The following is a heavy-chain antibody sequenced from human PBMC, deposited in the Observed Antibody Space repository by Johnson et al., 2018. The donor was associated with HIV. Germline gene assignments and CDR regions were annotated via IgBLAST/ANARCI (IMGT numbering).Heavy chain of an antibody. CDR1: GLNFSDYG. V-gene: IGHV3-30-3*01. Sequence: VQLVESGGGVVQPGRSVRLSCAASGLNFSDYGMHWVRQAPGKGLEWVAVISFDGSKEYYADSVKGRFTISRDNSKKTLYLQMNSLRAEDTALYYCASSRANDYGIPDAFPVWGQGTMVTVSS. J-gene: IGHJ3*01. CDR2: ISFDGSKE. CDR3: ASSRANDYGIPDAFPV. D-gene: IGHD4-17*01.